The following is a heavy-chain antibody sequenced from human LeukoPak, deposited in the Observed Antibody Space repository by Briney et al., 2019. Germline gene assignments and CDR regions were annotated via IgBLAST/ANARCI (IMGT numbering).Heavy chain of an antibody. CDR1: GFTFSSYS. D-gene: IGHD2-15*01. CDR3: ARRAATHAWQYYFDY. J-gene: IGHJ4*02. V-gene: IGHV3-48*01. CDR2: ISSSSSTI. Sequence: PGGSLRLSCAASGFTFSSYSMNWVRQAPGKGLEWVSYISSSSSTIYYADSVKGRFTISRDNAKNSLYLQMNSLRAEDTAVYYCARRAATHAWQYYFDYWGQGTLVTVSS.